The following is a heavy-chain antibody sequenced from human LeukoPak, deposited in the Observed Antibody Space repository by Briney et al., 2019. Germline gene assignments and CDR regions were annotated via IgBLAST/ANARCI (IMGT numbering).Heavy chain of an antibody. CDR3: ARDTGSRMVAWNWFDP. Sequence: PSETLSLTCTVSGGSISSYYWSWIRQPAGKGLEWVGGIYTSGSTNYNPSLKSRVTMSVDTSKNQFSLKLSSVTAADTAVYYCARDTGSRMVAWNWFDPWGQGTLVTVSS. D-gene: IGHD5-12*01. CDR1: GGSISSYY. CDR2: IYTSGST. J-gene: IGHJ5*02. V-gene: IGHV4-4*07.